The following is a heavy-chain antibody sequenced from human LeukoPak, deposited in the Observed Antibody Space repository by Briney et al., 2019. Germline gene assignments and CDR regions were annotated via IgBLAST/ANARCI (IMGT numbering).Heavy chain of an antibody. J-gene: IGHJ4*02. V-gene: IGHV3-21*01. Sequence: GGSLRLSCAASGFIFSSYSMNWVRQAPGKGLEWVSSISSSSTYIYYADSVKGRFTISRDNAKNSLYLQMNSLRAEDTAVYYCARDGGGGELTLYRDYGGQGTLVTVSA. CDR2: ISSSSTYI. CDR1: GFIFSSYS. CDR3: ARDGGGGELTLYRDY. D-gene: IGHD3-16*02.